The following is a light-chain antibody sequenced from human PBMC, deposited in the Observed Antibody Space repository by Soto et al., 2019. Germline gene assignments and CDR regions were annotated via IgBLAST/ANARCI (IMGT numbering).Light chain of an antibody. CDR2: GAS. CDR3: QQRSKWPLS. CDR1: QSVSGW. Sequence: TQSPSTLSASVVDTVTVTCGASQSVSGWLAWYQQKPGQAPRLLIYGASNRATGIPAKFSGSGSGTDFTLTISSLEPEDFAVYFCQQRSKWPLSFGGGTKVDIK. V-gene: IGKV3-11*01. J-gene: IGKJ4*01.